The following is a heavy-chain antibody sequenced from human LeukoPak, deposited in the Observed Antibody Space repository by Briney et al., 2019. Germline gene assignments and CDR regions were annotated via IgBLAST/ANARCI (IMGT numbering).Heavy chain of an antibody. Sequence: GGSLRLTCAASGFTFRSFAMSWVRQAPGKGLEWVPGLSSSGVRTFSADSVRGRFTTSRDNSKNRLYLQINSLRAEDTAVYYCAKHRDSGGYEEFDYWGQGTLVTVSS. CDR1: GFTFRSFA. CDR3: AKHRDSGGYEEFDY. V-gene: IGHV3-23*01. CDR2: LSSSGVRT. D-gene: IGHD3-22*01. J-gene: IGHJ4*02.